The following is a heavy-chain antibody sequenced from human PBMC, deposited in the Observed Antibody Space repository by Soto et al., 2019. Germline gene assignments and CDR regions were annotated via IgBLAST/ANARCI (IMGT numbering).Heavy chain of an antibody. CDR1: GGTFSSYA. D-gene: IGHD3-22*01. V-gene: IGHV1-69*12. CDR2: IIPIFGTA. J-gene: IGHJ3*02. CDR3: ARDRDSSGYYYRMVFDI. Sequence: QVQLVQSGAEVKKPGSSVKVSCKASGGTFSSYAISWVRQAPGQGLEWMGGIIPIFGTANSAQKFQGRVTITADESTSTAYMELSSLRSEDTAVYYCARDRDSSGYYYRMVFDIWGQGTMVTVSS.